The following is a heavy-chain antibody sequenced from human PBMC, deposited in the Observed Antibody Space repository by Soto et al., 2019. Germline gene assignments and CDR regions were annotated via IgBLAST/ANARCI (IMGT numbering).Heavy chain of an antibody. CDR3: ARDRPAVAAGG. CDR1: GFTFSSYS. CDR2: ISSGSSYI. J-gene: IGHJ4*02. V-gene: IGHV3-21*01. D-gene: IGHD6-19*01. Sequence: EVQLVESGGGLVKPGGSLRLSCAASGFTFSSYSMNWVRQAPGKGLEWVSSISSGSSYIYYADSVKGRFTISRDNAKNSLYLQMNSLRAEDTAVYYCARDRPAVAAGGWGQGTLVTVSS.